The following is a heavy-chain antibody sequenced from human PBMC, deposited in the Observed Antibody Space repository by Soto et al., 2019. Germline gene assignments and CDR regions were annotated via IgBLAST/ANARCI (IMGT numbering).Heavy chain of an antibody. D-gene: IGHD6-19*01. V-gene: IGHV3-23*01. Sequence: GSLRLSCAASGFTFNNYAMNWVRQAPGKGLEWVSDIGGSGESTNYADSVKGRFTISRDNSKNTLYLQMNSLRAEDTAIYYCAKRSGYSSGWYDYWGQGILVTVSS. CDR1: GFTFNNYA. CDR3: AKRSGYSSGWYDY. J-gene: IGHJ4*02. CDR2: IGGSGEST.